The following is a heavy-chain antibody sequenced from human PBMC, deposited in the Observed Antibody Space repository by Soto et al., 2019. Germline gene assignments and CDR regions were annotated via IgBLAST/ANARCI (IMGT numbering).Heavy chain of an antibody. J-gene: IGHJ6*02. Sequence: AASVKVSCKASGYTFTSYGISWVRQAPGQGLEWMGWISAYNGNTNYAQKLQGRVTMTTDTSTSTAYMELRSLRSDDTAVYYCARLGNVVVVAATPYYYYYGMDVWGQGTTVTVSS. V-gene: IGHV1-18*04. CDR3: ARLGNVVVVAATPYYYYYGMDV. D-gene: IGHD2-15*01. CDR1: GYTFTSYG. CDR2: ISAYNGNT.